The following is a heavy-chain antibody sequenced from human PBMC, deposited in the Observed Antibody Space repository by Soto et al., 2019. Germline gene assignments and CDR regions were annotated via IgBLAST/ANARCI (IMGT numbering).Heavy chain of an antibody. CDR3: ARTIVAAGGRRYFDH. CDR1: GFTFSDYY. CDR2: INSSSSYT. Sequence: QVQLVESGGGLVKPGGSLRLSCAASGFTFSDYYMSWIRQAPGKGLEWVSYINSSSSYTNYADSVKGRFTISRDNAKNSLYLQMNSLRAEDTAVYYCARTIVAAGGRRYFDHWGRGTLVTVSS. D-gene: IGHD6-13*01. V-gene: IGHV3-11*05. J-gene: IGHJ2*01.